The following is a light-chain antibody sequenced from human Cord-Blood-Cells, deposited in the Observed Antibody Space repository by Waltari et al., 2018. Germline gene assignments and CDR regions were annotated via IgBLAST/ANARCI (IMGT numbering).Light chain of an antibody. CDR2: DVS. J-gene: IGLJ3*02. CDR3: SSYTSSSTWV. V-gene: IGLV2-14*03. CDR1: SSDVGGYNY. Sequence: QTALTPPASVSGSPGQSLTLSCTGTSSDVGGYNYVSWYQQHPGKAPKLMIYDVSNRPSGVSNRFSGSKSGNTASLTISGLQAEDEADYYCSSYTSSSTWVFGGGTKLTVL.